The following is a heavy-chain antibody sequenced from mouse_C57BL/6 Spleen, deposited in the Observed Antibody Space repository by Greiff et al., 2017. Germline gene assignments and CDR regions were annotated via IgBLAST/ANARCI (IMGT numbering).Heavy chain of an antibody. Sequence: QVQLQQPGAELVKPGASVTLSCKASGYTFTSYWMHWVKQRPGQGLEWIGMIHPNSGSTNYNEKFKSKATLTVHKSSSTAYMQLSSLTSEDSAVYYCARGVSRDYDAMDYWGQGTSVTVSS. CDR2: IHPNSGST. CDR3: ARGVSRDYDAMDY. J-gene: IGHJ4*01. CDR1: GYTFTSYW. V-gene: IGHV1-64*01.